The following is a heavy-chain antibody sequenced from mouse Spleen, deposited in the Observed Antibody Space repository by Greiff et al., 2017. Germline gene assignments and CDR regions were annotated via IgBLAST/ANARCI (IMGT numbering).Heavy chain of an antibody. CDR2: INPSSGYT. J-gene: IGHJ4*01. V-gene: IGHV1-4*01. Sequence: VKLQESGAELARPGASVKMSCKASGYTFTSYTMHWVKQRPGQGLEWIGYINPSSGYTKYNQKFKDKATLTADKSSSTAYMQLSSLTSEDSAVYYCARDDYGSSYDAMDYWGQGTSVTVSS. D-gene: IGHD1-1*01. CDR1: GYTFTSYT. CDR3: ARDDYGSSYDAMDY.